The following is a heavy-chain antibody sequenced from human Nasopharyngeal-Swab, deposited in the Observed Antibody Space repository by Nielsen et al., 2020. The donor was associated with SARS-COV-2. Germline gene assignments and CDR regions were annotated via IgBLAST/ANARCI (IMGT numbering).Heavy chain of an antibody. J-gene: IGHJ4*02. Sequence: GESLKISCKGSGYSFTSYWIGWVRQMPGKGLEWMAINYPGDSDTRYSPSFQGQVTISADKSISTAYLEWSSLKASDTAMYYCARHGGSSWLHFEYWGQGTLVTVSS. CDR1: GYSFTSYW. V-gene: IGHV5-51*01. D-gene: IGHD6-13*01. CDR3: ARHGGSSWLHFEY. CDR2: NYPGDSDT.